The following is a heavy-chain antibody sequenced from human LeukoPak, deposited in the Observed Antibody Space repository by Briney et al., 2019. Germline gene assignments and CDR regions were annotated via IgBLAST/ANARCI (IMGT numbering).Heavy chain of an antibody. CDR1: GFTFSTYW. V-gene: IGHV3-7*01. D-gene: IGHD3-22*01. Sequence: GGSLRLSCAASGFTFSTYWMSWVRQAPGKGLEWVANIKQDGSEKYYVDSVKGRFTISRDNAKNSLYVQRNSLRAEDTAVYYCARDWAYYYDSRGPMDVWGKGTTVTVSS. J-gene: IGHJ6*03. CDR3: ARDWAYYYDSRGPMDV. CDR2: IKQDGSEK.